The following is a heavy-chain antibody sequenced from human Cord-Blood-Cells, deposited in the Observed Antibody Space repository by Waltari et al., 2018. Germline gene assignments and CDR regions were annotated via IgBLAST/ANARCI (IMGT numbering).Heavy chain of an antibody. CDR3: ARSEGDFWSGYKYFQH. J-gene: IGHJ1*01. CDR2: IYYSGST. D-gene: IGHD3-3*01. Sequence: QVQLQESGPGLVKPSETLSLPCTVSGASISSYYWSWIRPPPGKGLEWIGYIYYSGSTNYHPSLKSRVTISVDTSKNQFSLKLSSVTAADTAVYYCARSEGDFWSGYKYFQHWGQGTLVTVSS. CDR1: GASISSYY. V-gene: IGHV4-59*01.